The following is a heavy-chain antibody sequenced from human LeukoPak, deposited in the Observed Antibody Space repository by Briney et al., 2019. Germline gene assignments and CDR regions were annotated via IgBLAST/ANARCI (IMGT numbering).Heavy chain of an antibody. V-gene: IGHV1-2*02. D-gene: IGHD3-3*02. CDR1: GYTFSDFY. Sequence: ASVKVCCKACGYTFSDFYIHWVRQAHGQGLEYVGWITPKSGDTYSPQRFQGRVTMTRDASISTAYMELSSLRSDDTAVYFCARVRLADERAWAYWGQGTLVTVSS. CDR2: ITPKSGDT. J-gene: IGHJ4*02. CDR3: ARVRLADERAWAY.